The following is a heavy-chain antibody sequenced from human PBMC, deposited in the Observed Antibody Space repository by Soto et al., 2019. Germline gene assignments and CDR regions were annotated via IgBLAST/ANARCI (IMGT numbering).Heavy chain of an antibody. Sequence: GGSLRLSCAASGFTFSSYGMHWVRQAPGKGLEWVAVISYDGSNKYYADSVKGRFTISRDNSKNTLYLQMNSLRAEDTAVYYCAKDKDDSSGYADFDYWGQGTLVTVSS. CDR2: ISYDGSNK. D-gene: IGHD3-22*01. CDR3: AKDKDDSSGYADFDY. CDR1: GFTFSSYG. J-gene: IGHJ4*02. V-gene: IGHV3-30*18.